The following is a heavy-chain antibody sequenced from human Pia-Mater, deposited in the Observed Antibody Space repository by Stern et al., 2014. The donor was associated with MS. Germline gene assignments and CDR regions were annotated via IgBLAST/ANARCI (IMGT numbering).Heavy chain of an antibody. CDR2: IDSEGSTT. J-gene: IGHJ4*02. V-gene: IGHV3-74*02. D-gene: IGHD3-10*01. CDR1: GFTFSSYW. Sequence: EVQLVESGGGLVQPGGSLRLSCAASGFTFSSYWMHWVRQAPGKGLVWVSRIDSEGSTTSYEDSVKGRFTISRDNAKNTVYLQMNSLRAEDTAVYYCARAISAMVRGVTDYWGQGTLVTVSS. CDR3: ARAISAMVRGVTDY.